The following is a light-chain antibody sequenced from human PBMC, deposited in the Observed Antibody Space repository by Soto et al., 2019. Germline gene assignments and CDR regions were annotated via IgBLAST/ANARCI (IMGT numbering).Light chain of an antibody. CDR3: GTWDSSLSGVV. J-gene: IGLJ2*01. V-gene: IGLV1-51*02. CDR2: ENN. Sequence: QSVLTQPPSVSAAPGQKVTISCSGSSSNIGNNYVSWYQQLPGTAPKLLIYENNKLPSGIPDRFSGSKSGTSATLGVTGLQTGDEADYYCGTWDSSLSGVVFGGGTQLTVL. CDR1: SSNIGNNY.